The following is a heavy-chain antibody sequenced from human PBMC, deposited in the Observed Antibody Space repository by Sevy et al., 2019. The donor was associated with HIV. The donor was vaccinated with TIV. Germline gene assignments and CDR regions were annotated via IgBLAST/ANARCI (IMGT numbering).Heavy chain of an antibody. CDR1: GFTFRSHW. J-gene: IGHJ4*02. Sequence: GGSLRLSCAASGFTFRSHWMTWVRQAPGKGPEWVANINRDGSEKSYVDSVKGRFTISRDDAKNSLYLQMNSLKVEDTGMYYCASDYYWGQGTLVTVSS. V-gene: IGHV3-7*01. CDR3: ASDYY. CDR2: INRDGSEK.